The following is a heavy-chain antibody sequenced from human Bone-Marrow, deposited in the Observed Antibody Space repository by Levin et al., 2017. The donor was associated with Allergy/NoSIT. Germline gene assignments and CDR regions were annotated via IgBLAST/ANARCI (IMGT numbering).Heavy chain of an antibody. CDR3: AKGHIAARNAVGMDV. V-gene: IGHV3-23*01. Sequence: GGSLRLSCAASGFTFSSYAMSWVRQAPGKGLEWVSGISGSGGSTYYADSVKGRFTISRDNANNTLYLQMNSLRAEDTAVYYWAKGHIAARNAVGMDVWGQGTTVTVSS. J-gene: IGHJ6*02. D-gene: IGHD6-6*01. CDR1: GFTFSSYA. CDR2: ISGSGGST.